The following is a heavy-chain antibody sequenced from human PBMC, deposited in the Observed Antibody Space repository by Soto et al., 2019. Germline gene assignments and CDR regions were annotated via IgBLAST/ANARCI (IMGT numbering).Heavy chain of an antibody. CDR3: ARSPIGTYYFES. Sequence: EVQLVESGGGLVKPGGSLRLSCAASGFIFSDHNMDWVRQAPGKGLEWVARIRNKANSYTTEYAASVKGRFTISRDDSKNSLYLQLSSLKTDDTAVYYCARSPIGTYYFESWGQGTLVTVSS. D-gene: IGHD1-26*01. J-gene: IGHJ4*02. CDR2: IRNKANSYTT. V-gene: IGHV3-72*01. CDR1: GFIFSDHN.